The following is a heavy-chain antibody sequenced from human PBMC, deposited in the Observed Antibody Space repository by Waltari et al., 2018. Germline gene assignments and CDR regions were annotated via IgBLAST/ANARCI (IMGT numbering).Heavy chain of an antibody. V-gene: IGHV1-24*01. CDR1: GYTLTELS. J-gene: IGHJ6*03. CDR2: VDPEEGEK. D-gene: IGHD1-1*01. CDR3: ATAGTIEGGDYYYYMDV. Sequence: QVQLVQSGAEVKKPGASVKVSCKVSGYTLTELSMHWVRQAPGKGLEWMGGVDPEEGEKIYAKKVKGRVTMTEDTSTDTAYMELGSLRSEDTAVYYCATAGTIEGGDYYYYMDVWGKGTTVTISS.